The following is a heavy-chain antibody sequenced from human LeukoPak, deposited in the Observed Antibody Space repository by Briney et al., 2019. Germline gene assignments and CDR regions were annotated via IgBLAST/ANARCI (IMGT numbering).Heavy chain of an antibody. D-gene: IGHD4-17*01. CDR3: ARTVTTSSYYFDY. CDR1: GYTFTTYG. V-gene: IGHV1-18*01. Sequence: ASVKVSSTASGYTFTTYGVSWVRQAPGQGLELMGWISGYDGNTNYAQKLRGRVTMTTDTSTSTAYMDLRSLRSDDTALYYCARTVTTSSYYFDYWGQGTLVTVSS. CDR2: ISGYDGNT. J-gene: IGHJ4*02.